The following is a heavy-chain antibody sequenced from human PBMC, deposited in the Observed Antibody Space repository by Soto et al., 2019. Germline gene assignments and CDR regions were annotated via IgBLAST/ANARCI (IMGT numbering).Heavy chain of an antibody. CDR1: GGTIGSYA. CDR2: IIPIFGTA. D-gene: IGHD3-3*01. J-gene: IGHJ6*02. Sequence: GASVKVSCKASGGTIGSYAISWVRHALGQGLELMGGIIPIFGTANYAQKFQGRVTITADKSTSTAYMELSSLRSEDTAVYYCARAPLPLEWLSMDVWGQGTTVTVSS. CDR3: ARAPLPLEWLSMDV. V-gene: IGHV1-69*06.